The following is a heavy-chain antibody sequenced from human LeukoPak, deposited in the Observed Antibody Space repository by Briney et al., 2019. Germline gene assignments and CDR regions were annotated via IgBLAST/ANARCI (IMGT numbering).Heavy chain of an antibody. D-gene: IGHD3-22*01. CDR3: ARLTLRSESGYQTFDI. CDR2: INPNSGGT. Sequence: ASVKVSCKASGYTFTGYYMHWVRQAPGQGREWMGRINPNSGGTNYAQKFQGKVTMTRDTSISTAYMELSRLRSDDTAVYYCARLTLRSESGYQTFDIWGQGTMVTVSS. CDR1: GYTFTGYY. V-gene: IGHV1-2*06. J-gene: IGHJ3*02.